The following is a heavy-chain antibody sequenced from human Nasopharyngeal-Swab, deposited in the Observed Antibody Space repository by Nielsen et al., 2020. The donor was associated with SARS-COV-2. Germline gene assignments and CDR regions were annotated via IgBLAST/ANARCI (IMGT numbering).Heavy chain of an antibody. Sequence: VRQMPGKGLEWVAVISYDGSNKYYADSVKGRFTISRDNSKNTLYLQMNSLRAGDTAVYYCARDYTAMLYYYYYMDVWGKGTTVTVSS. V-gene: IGHV3-30-3*01. D-gene: IGHD5-18*01. CDR3: ARDYTAMLYYYYYMDV. J-gene: IGHJ6*03. CDR2: ISYDGSNK.